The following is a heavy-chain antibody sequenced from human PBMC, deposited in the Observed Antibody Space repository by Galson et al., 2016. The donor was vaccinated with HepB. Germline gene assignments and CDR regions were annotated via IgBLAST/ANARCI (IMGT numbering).Heavy chain of an antibody. CDR1: GFTVGDNC. CDR2: IYSRGGT. D-gene: IGHD3-16*01. J-gene: IGHJ6*03. V-gene: IGHV3-53*01. Sequence: SLRLSCAASGFTVGDNCMSWFRQAPGKGLEWVSLIYSRGGTGYADSVKGRFTTSRDNSNNIVYLQMNSLRAEDTAVYFCAKNKATARVWGHYYYYMDVWGKGTTVTVSS. CDR3: AKNKATARVWGHYYYYMDV.